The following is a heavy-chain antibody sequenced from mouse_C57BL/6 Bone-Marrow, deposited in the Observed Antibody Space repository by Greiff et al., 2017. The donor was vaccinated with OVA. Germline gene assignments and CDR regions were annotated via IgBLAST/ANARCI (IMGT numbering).Heavy chain of an antibody. Sequence: EVKLQESGGGLVKPGGSLKLSCAASGFTFSSYAMSWVRQTPEKRLEWVATISDGGSYTYYPDNVKGRFTISRDNAKNNLYLQMSHLKSEDTAMYYCARENYTNYWGQGTTLTVSS. CDR2: ISDGGSYT. V-gene: IGHV5-4*01. CDR1: GFTFSSYA. J-gene: IGHJ2*01. D-gene: IGHD2-12*01. CDR3: ARENYTNY.